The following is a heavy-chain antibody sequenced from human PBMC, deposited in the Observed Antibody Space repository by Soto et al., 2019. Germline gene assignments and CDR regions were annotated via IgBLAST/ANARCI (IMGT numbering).Heavy chain of an antibody. J-gene: IGHJ6*02. Sequence: ASVKVSCKASGYTFTGYYMHWVRQAPGQGLEWMGWINPNSGGTNYAQKFQGWVTMTRDTSISTAYMELSRLRSDDTAVYYCARGLYSSTRIYGMDVWGQRTTVTVSS. V-gene: IGHV1-2*04. D-gene: IGHD6-13*01. CDR2: INPNSGGT. CDR3: ARGLYSSTRIYGMDV. CDR1: GYTFTGYY.